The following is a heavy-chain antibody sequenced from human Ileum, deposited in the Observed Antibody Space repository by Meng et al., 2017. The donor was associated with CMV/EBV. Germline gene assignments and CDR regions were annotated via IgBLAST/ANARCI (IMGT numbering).Heavy chain of an antibody. D-gene: IGHD1/OR15-1a*01. Sequence: SCRVSGFTYTKSYVSGVRQAPGRDVEWGGRNKSDADDETSGYSAPVTGRFYISRDDSKNTMYLEMNSLGTDDTSVYCFTWEHNGIFYWGRGALVTVSS. J-gene: IGHJ4*02. V-gene: IGHV3-15*01. CDR2: NKSDADDETS. CDR1: GFTYTKSY. CDR3: TWEHNGIFY.